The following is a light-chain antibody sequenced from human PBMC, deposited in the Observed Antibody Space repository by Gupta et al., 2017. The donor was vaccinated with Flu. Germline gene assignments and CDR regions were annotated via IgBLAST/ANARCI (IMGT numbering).Light chain of an antibody. CDR1: SSDVGNYNL. CDR3: SSYAPTSTVV. V-gene: IGLV2-23*02. CDR2: EVT. Sequence: SITISCTGTSSDVGNYNLVSWYQQHPGKAPRLMIYEVTERPSGVSNRFSGSKSGHTASMTISGLQAEDEADYYCSSYAPTSTVVFGGGTKLTVL. J-gene: IGLJ2*01.